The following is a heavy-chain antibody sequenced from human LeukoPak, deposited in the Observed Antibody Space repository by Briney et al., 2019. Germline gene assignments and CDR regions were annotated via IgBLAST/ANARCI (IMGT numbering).Heavy chain of an antibody. Sequence: GGSLRLSCAASGFTVSSNYMSWVRQAPGKGLEWDSVIYSGGSTYYADSVKGRFTISRDNSKNTLYLQMNSLRAEDTAVYYCASEGLRFLEWLYFDYWGQGTLVTVSS. J-gene: IGHJ4*02. CDR1: GFTVSSNY. D-gene: IGHD3-3*01. CDR2: IYSGGST. CDR3: ASEGLRFLEWLYFDY. V-gene: IGHV3-66*02.